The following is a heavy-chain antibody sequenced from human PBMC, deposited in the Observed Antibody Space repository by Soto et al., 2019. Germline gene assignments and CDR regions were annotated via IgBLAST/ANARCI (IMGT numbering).Heavy chain of an antibody. V-gene: IGHV3-74*01. CDR3: ARDRVPQLGYYGMDV. CDR2: INTDESSR. CDR1: GCIFNSYC. Sequence: PGGPLRLSWAASGCIFNSYCVRCISQAPGKGLVWVSRINTDESSRSYADSVKGRFTISRDNAKNTLYPQMNSLRAEDTAVYFCARDRVPQLGYYGMDVWGQGTTVTVSS. D-gene: IGHD2-2*01. J-gene: IGHJ6*02.